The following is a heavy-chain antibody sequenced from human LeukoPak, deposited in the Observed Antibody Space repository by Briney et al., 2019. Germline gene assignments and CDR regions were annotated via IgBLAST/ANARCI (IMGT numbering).Heavy chain of an antibody. V-gene: IGHV3-48*01. D-gene: IGHD2-2*02. CDR2: ISGTSNTI. CDR1: GFTFSSYS. Sequence: PTGGSPRLSCVGSGFTFSSYSMNWVRQAPGKGLEWVSYISGTSNTIYYDDSVKGRFTVSRDNAKNSLYLQMNSLRAEDTAVYYCARQSYCSSTSCYKGYYFDYWGQGTLVTVSS. CDR3: ARQSYCSSTSCYKGYYFDY. J-gene: IGHJ4*02.